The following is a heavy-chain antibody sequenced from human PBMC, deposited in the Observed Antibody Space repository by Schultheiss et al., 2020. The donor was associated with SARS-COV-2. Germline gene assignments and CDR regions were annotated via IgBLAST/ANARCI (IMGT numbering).Heavy chain of an antibody. CDR3: ARDLGAKVWFGESYYFDY. Sequence: SETLSLTCTVSGGSISSYYWSWIRQPPGKGLEWIGYIYYSGSTNYNPSLKSRVTISVDTSKNQFSLKLSSVTAADTAVYYCARDLGAKVWFGESYYFDYWGQGTLVTVSS. CDR1: GGSISSYY. J-gene: IGHJ4*02. CDR2: IYYSGST. D-gene: IGHD3-10*01. V-gene: IGHV4-59*12.